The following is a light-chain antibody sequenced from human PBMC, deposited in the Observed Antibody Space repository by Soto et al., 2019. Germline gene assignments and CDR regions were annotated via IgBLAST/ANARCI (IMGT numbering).Light chain of an antibody. Sequence: EIVLTQSPGTLSLSPGERATLSCRASQSVSKYLAWYQRKPGQAPRLLIYGASSRATGIPDRFSGSGSGTDFSLTISRLEPEDFAVYYCQQYGGSPQTFGQGTKVEIK. CDR1: QSVSKY. V-gene: IGKV3-20*01. J-gene: IGKJ1*01. CDR3: QQYGGSPQT. CDR2: GAS.